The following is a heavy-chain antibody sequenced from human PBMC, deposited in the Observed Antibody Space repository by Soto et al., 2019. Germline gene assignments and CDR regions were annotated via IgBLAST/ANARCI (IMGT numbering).Heavy chain of an antibody. Sequence: GESLKISCKGSGYSFTSYWIAWVRQMPGKGLECMGIIYPGDSDTRYSPSFEGQVTISADKSINTAYLQWSSLKASDSAMYYCARPFDTSGWYDHWGQGTLVTVS. J-gene: IGHJ5*02. V-gene: IGHV5-51*01. CDR3: ARPFDTSGWYDH. CDR1: GYSFTSYW. D-gene: IGHD6-19*01. CDR2: IYPGDSDT.